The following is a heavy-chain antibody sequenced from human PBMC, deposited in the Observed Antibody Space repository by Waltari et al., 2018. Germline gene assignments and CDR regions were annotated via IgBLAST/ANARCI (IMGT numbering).Heavy chain of an antibody. Sequence: QVQLVQSGAEVKKPGSSVKVSCKASGGTFRSYPISWVPQAPGQGLEWMGRIIPIFGTANYAQKFQGRVTITADKSTSTAYMELSSLRSEDTAVYYCARDRGYSSSWYYFDYWGQGTLVTVSS. V-gene: IGHV1-69*08. CDR1: GGTFRSYP. CDR3: ARDRGYSSSWYYFDY. J-gene: IGHJ4*02. CDR2: IIPIFGTA. D-gene: IGHD6-13*01.